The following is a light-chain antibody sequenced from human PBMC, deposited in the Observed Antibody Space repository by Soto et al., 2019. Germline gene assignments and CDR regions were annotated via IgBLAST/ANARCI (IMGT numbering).Light chain of an antibody. Sequence: EIVLTQSPGTLSLSPGERATLSCRASQSVSRDLLAWYQQKPGQAPRLVVSGASNRAADFPDRFSGSGSGTDFTLNVTRLEPEDVGVYYCQQYGESPITFGQGTRLDIK. V-gene: IGKV3-20*01. CDR2: GAS. J-gene: IGKJ5*01. CDR1: QSVSRDL. CDR3: QQYGESPIT.